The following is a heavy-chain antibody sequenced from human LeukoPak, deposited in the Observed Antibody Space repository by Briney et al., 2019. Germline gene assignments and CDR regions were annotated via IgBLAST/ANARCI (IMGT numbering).Heavy chain of an antibody. CDR2: ISSSGVYI. CDR1: GFTFNDYG. J-gene: IGHJ5*02. Sequence: GGSLRLSCAASGFTFNDYGMNWVRQAPGKGLEWVSAISSSGVYIYYADSLKGRFTISRDNAKNSLYLQMNSLRAEDTAIYFCARDFRIYYGSGSYGSRFDPWGQGTLVTVSS. V-gene: IGHV3-21*01. CDR3: ARDFRIYYGSGSYGSRFDP. D-gene: IGHD3-10*01.